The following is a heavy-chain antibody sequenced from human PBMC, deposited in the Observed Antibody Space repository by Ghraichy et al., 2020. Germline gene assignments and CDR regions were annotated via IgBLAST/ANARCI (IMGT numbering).Heavy chain of an antibody. CDR2: INHSGST. D-gene: IGHD3/OR15-3a*01. V-gene: IGHV4-34*01. Sequence: SETLSLTCAVYGGSFSGYYWSWIRQPPGKGLEWIGEINHSGSTNYNPSLKSRVTISVDTSKNQFSLKLSSVTAADTAVYYCAREGQLWTRFRVSYMDVWGKGTTVTVSS. CDR3: AREGQLWTRFRVSYMDV. J-gene: IGHJ6*03. CDR1: GGSFSGYY.